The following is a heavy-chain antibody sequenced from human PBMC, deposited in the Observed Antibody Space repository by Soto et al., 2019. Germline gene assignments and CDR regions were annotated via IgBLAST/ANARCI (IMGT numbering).Heavy chain of an antibody. CDR2: IIPLFGTA. V-gene: IGHV1-69*01. D-gene: IGHD2-2*01. Sequence: QVQLVQSGAEVRKPGSSVRVSCKASGGTFDAYTITWVRQAPGQGLEWMGGIIPLFGTANYAQKFQGRVTITADESATADHMELSSLRCEDTAVYFCARLGTTAMEVWGQGTTVTISS. J-gene: IGHJ6*02. CDR1: GGTFDAYT. CDR3: ARLGTTAMEV.